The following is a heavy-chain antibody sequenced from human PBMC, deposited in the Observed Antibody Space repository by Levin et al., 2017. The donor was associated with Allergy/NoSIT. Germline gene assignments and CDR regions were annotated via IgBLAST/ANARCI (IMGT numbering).Heavy chain of an antibody. CDR2: IYYSGST. CDR1: GGSISSYY. Sequence: SQTLSLTCTVSGGSISSYYWSWIRQPPGKGLEWIGYIYYSGSTNYNPSLKSRVTISVDTSKHQSSLKLSSVTAADTAVYYCARVKTLLPPSLYSSGWAPIDYWGQGTLVTVSS. J-gene: IGHJ4*02. V-gene: IGHV4-59*01. D-gene: IGHD6-19*01. CDR3: ARVKTLLPPSLYSSGWAPIDY.